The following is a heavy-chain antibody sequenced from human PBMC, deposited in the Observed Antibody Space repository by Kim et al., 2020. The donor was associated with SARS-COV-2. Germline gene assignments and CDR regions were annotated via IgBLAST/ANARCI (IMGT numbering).Heavy chain of an antibody. D-gene: IGHD6-19*01. CDR1: GGSISSSSYY. CDR2: IYYSGST. CDR3: AREVAGRYYYYGMDV. Sequence: SETLSLTCTVSGGSISSSSYYWGWIRQPPGKGLEWIGSIYYSGSTYYNPSLKSRVTISVDTSKNQFSLKLSSVTAADTAVYYCAREVAGRYYYYGMDVWGQGTTVTVSS. V-gene: IGHV4-39*07. J-gene: IGHJ6*02.